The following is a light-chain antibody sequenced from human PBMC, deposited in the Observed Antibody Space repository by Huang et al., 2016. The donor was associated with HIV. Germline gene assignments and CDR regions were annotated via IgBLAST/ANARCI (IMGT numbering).Light chain of an antibody. CDR1: QSVRSN. Sequence: IIMIQSPATLSVSPGDSATLSGSTSQSVRSNLAWYQQKPGQAPRLLIFGASTRAAGVPARFSGSGAGTEFTLTVSNLQSEDVGVYYCQHYSNWPLFTFGPGTKVDIK. J-gene: IGKJ3*01. CDR3: QHYSNWPLFT. CDR2: GAS. V-gene: IGKV3-15*01.